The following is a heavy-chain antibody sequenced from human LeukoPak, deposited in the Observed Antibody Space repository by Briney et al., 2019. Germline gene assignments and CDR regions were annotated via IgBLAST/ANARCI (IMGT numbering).Heavy chain of an antibody. Sequence: GASVKVSCKASGYTFTSYGISWVRQAPGQGLEWMGWISAYNGNTNYAQKLQGRVTMTTDTSTSTANMELRSLRSDDTAVYYCARGGEIVITTNYFDYWGQGTLVTVSS. D-gene: IGHD3-22*01. CDR3: ARGGEIVITTNYFDY. J-gene: IGHJ4*02. V-gene: IGHV1-18*01. CDR2: ISAYNGNT. CDR1: GYTFTSYG.